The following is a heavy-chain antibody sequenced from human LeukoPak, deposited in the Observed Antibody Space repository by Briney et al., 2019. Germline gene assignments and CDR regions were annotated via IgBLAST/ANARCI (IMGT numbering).Heavy chain of an antibody. CDR2: INHSGST. CDR1: GGSFSGYY. V-gene: IGHV4-34*01. D-gene: IGHD2-15*01. J-gene: IGHJ4*02. CDR3: ARTAATPAPYFDY. Sequence: SETLSLTCAVYGGSFSGYYWSWIRQPPGKGLEWIGEINHSGSTNYNPSLKSRVTISVDTSKNQFSLKLSSVTAADTAVYYCARTAATPAPYFDYWGQGTLVTVSS.